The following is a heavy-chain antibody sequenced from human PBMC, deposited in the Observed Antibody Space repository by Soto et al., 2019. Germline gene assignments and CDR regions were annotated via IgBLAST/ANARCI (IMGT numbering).Heavy chain of an antibody. CDR2: INHSGST. CDR1: GGSFSGYY. CDR3: ARGVTIFGVVRRNYYYGMDV. V-gene: IGHV4-34*01. D-gene: IGHD3-3*01. Sequence: SETLSLTCAVYGGSFSGYYWSWIRQPPGKGLERIGEINHSGSTNYNPSLKSRVTISVDTSKNQFSLKLSSVTAADTAVYYCARGVTIFGVVRRNYYYGMDVWGQGTTVTVSS. J-gene: IGHJ6*02.